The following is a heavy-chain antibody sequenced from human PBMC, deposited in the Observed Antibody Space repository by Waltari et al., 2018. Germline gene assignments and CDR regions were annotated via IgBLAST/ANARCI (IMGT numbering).Heavy chain of an antibody. V-gene: IGHV1-69*01. CDR2: IIPIFGTT. D-gene: IGHD7-27*01. CDR3: ASRSTGDRDY. Sequence: QVQLEQSGAEVKKPGSSVKVSCKASGGTFSRNVVSWVRQARGQGLEWMGGIIPIFGTTHYAQKFQDRVTISADASTNTVYMELNGLRSEDTGVYFCASRSTGDRDYWGQGTLVTVSS. CDR1: GGTFSRNV. J-gene: IGHJ4*02.